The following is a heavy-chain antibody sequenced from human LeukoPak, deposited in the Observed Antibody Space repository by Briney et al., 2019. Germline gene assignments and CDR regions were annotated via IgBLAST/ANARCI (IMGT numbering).Heavy chain of an antibody. CDR2: INPNSGGT. V-gene: IGHV1-2*02. D-gene: IGHD2-21*02. Sequence: ASVKVSCKASGYTFTGYYMHWVRQAPGQGLEWVGWINPNSGGTNYAQKFQGRVTMTRDTSISTAYMELSRLRSDDTAVYYCARGYCGGDCDDAFDIWGQGTMVTVSS. CDR3: ARGYCGGDCDDAFDI. CDR1: GYTFTGYY. J-gene: IGHJ3*02.